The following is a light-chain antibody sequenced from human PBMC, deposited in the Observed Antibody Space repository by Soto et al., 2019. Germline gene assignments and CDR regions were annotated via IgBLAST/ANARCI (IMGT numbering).Light chain of an antibody. V-gene: IGKV3-20*01. Sequence: EIVLTQSPGTLSLSPGEGASLSCRASQSVRNNYLAWYQQKPGQAPRVLIYDASSRATGIPDRFSGSGSGTDFSLTISRLVSEDFGVYYCQRYGSSPPHTFGQGTRLEIK. CDR1: QSVRNNY. J-gene: IGKJ2*01. CDR2: DAS. CDR3: QRYGSSPPHT.